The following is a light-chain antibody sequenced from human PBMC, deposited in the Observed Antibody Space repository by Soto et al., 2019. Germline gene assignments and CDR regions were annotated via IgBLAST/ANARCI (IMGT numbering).Light chain of an antibody. J-gene: IGLJ2*01. CDR1: SSDVGTYNY. CDR2: DVK. Sequence: QSALTQPASVSGSPGQSITISCTGTSSDVGTYNYVSWYQQHPGKAPKLMIYDVKNRPSGVSNRFSGSKSGNTASLTISGLQAEDEADYYCSSYTSSSTLEVGGGTQLTVL. CDR3: SSYTSSSTLE. V-gene: IGLV2-14*03.